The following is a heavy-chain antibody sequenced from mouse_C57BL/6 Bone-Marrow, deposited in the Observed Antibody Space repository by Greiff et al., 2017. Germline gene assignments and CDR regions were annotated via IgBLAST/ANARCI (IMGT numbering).Heavy chain of an antibody. CDR3: TTPVYYYGSRRFDY. CDR2: IDPENGDT. D-gene: IGHD1-1*01. V-gene: IGHV14-4*01. Sequence: VQLQQSGAELVRPGASVKLSCTASGFNIKDDYMHWVKQRPEQGLEWIGWIDPENGDTEYASKFQGKATITADTSSNTAYLQLSSLTSEDTAVYYCTTPVYYYGSRRFDYWGQGTTLTVSS. J-gene: IGHJ2*01. CDR1: GFNIKDDY.